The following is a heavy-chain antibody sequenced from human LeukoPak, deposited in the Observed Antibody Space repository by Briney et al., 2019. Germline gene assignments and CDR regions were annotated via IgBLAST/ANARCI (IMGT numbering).Heavy chain of an antibody. Sequence: SETLSLTCTVSGGSISSYYWSWIRQPPGKGLEWIGYIYYSGSTNYNPSLKSRVTISVDTSKNQFSLKLSSVTAADTAVYYCARHVAYSGSLRSRIDAFDSWGQGTMVTVSS. J-gene: IGHJ3*02. CDR1: GGSISSYY. D-gene: IGHD1-26*01. CDR2: IYYSGST. V-gene: IGHV4-59*08. CDR3: ARHVAYSGSLRSRIDAFDS.